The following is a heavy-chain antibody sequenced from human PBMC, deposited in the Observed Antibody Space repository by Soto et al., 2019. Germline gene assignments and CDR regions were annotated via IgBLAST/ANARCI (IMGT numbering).Heavy chain of an antibody. Sequence: QVHLVQSGAEVQKPGASVKVSCKGSGYDFTTYGITWVRQAPGQGLEWMAWISAHNGNTDYAQKLQGRVTVTRDTSTSTAYMELRSLRSDDTAMYYCARGRYGDYWGQKGLVAVSS. CDR3: ARGRYGDY. D-gene: IGHD1-1*01. CDR1: GYDFTTYG. V-gene: IGHV1-18*01. J-gene: IGHJ4*02. CDR2: ISAHNGNT.